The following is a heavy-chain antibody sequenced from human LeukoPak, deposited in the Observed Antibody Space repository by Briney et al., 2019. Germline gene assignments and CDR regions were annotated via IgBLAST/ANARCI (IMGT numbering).Heavy chain of an antibody. J-gene: IGHJ4*02. V-gene: IGHV4-59*01. D-gene: IGHD2-21*02. CDR1: GGSISSYY. CDR2: IYYSGST. CDR3: ARGTVAVTAGFDY. Sequence: SETLSLTCTVSGGSISSYYWSWIRRPPGKGLEWIGYIYYSGSTNYNPSLKSRVTISVDTSKNQFSLKLSSVTAADTAVYYCARGTVAVTAGFDYWGQGTLVTVSS.